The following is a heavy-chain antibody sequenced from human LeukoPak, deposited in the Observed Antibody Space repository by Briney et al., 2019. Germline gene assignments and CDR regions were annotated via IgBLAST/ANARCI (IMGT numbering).Heavy chain of an antibody. V-gene: IGHV4-4*07. CDR2: IYTSGST. CDR3: ARYSVFFSGSSTSPYYYYYGMDV. CDR1: GGSISSYY. D-gene: IGHD2-2*01. J-gene: IGHJ6*02. Sequence: KPSETLSLTCTVSGGSISSYYWSWIRQPAGKGLEWIGRIYTSGSTNYNPSLKSRVTMSVDTSKNQFSLKLSSVTAADTAVYYCARYSVFFSGSSTSPYYYYYGMDVWGQGTTVTVSS.